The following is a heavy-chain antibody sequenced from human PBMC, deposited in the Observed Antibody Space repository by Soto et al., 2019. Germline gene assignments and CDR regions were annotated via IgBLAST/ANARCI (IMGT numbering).Heavy chain of an antibody. D-gene: IGHD2-15*01. V-gene: IGHV5-51*01. Sequence: GESLKNSCKGSGYRFTSYWIGWVRQMPGKGLEWMGIIYPGDSDTRYSPSFQGQVTISADKSINTAYLQWSSLEASDTAMYYCARQPGYINNWFDIWGQGTLVTVSS. CDR1: GYRFTSYW. CDR3: ARQPGYINNWFDI. CDR2: IYPGDSDT. J-gene: IGHJ5*02.